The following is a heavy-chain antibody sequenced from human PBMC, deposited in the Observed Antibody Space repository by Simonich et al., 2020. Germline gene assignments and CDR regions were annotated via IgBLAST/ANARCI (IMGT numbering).Heavy chain of an antibody. CDR2: MNPNSGNT. V-gene: IGHV1-8*03. CDR3: ARGRGGMSRGYVIY. D-gene: IGHD2-15*01. Sequence: QVQLVQSGAEVKKPGASVKVSCKASGYTFTSYDINWVRQATGQGLEWMGCMNPNSGNTGYAQKFMGRVTITRNTSISTVYMALSSLRSEDTAVYYWARGRGGMSRGYVIYWGQGTLVTVSS. CDR1: GYTFTSYD. J-gene: IGHJ4*02.